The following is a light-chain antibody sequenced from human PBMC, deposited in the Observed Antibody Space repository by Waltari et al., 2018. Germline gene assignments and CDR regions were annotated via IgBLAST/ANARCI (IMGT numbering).Light chain of an antibody. CDR1: SSDVGSYNL. CDR2: EVS. V-gene: IGLV2-23*02. Sequence: QSALTQPASVSGSPGQSITISCTGTSSDVGSYNLVSWYQQHPGKAPNFMIYEVSKRPSGVSNRFSGSKSGNTASLTISGLQPEDEADYYCCSFGGTSTLVFGGGTKLTVL. J-gene: IGLJ2*01. CDR3: CSFGGTSTLV.